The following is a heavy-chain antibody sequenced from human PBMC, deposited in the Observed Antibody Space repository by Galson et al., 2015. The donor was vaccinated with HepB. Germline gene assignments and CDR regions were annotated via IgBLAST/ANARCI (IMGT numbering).Heavy chain of an antibody. V-gene: IGHV3-7*03. CDR3: ASFLYTYGPFDY. J-gene: IGHJ4*02. CDR1: GFIFSSYW. D-gene: IGHD5-18*01. CDR2: IKQDGSEK. Sequence: SLRLSCAASGFIFSSYWMSWVRQAPGKGLEWVANIKQDGSEKYYVDSVKGRFTISRDNAQKSLSLQMNSLRAEDTAIYYCASFLYTYGPFDYWGQGTLVTVSS.